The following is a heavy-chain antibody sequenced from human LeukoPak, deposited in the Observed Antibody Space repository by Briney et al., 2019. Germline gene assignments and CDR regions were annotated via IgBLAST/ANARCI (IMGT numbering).Heavy chain of an antibody. D-gene: IGHD6-6*01. CDR1: GFIFSNYA. J-gene: IGHJ4*02. V-gene: IGHV3-23*01. CDR3: ARVRSDYSSSSPPDY. CDR2: ISGSGGGT. Sequence: GGSLRLSCAASGFIFSNYAMTWVRQGPGQGLEWVSGISGSGGGTNYADSVRGRFTISRDNAKNTLYLQMNSLRAEDTAIYFCARVRSDYSSSSPPDYWGQGTPVTVSS.